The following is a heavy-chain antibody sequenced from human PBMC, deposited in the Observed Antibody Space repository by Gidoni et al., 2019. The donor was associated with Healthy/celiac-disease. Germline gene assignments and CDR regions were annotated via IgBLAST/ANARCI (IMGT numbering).Heavy chain of an antibody. V-gene: IGHV4-4*02. J-gene: IGHJ2*01. Sequence: QVQLQESSPGLVKPSGTLSLTCAVSGGSLSSSNWWSWVRQPPGKGLEWIGEIYHSGSTNYNPSLKSRVTISVDKSKNQFSLKLSSVTAADTAVYYCARESSYGGNSYWYFDLWGRGTLVTVSS. CDR3: ARESSYGGNSYWYFDL. CDR2: IYHSGST. CDR1: GGSLSSSNW. D-gene: IGHD2-21*02.